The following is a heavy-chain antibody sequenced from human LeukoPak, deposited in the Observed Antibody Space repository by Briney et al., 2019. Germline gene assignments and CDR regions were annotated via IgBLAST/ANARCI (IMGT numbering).Heavy chain of an antibody. CDR3: AKGGYTTRFAP. Sequence: SLRLFCAASGLTYREYSMSWARHASGKGLEYVSSIRSNGGDKLCTDSVKGRLNIYRDNSKNSLYLEMNSLSARDTAVYYRAKGGYTTRFAPWGQGTMVTVSS. CDR2: IRSNGGDK. V-gene: IGHV3-23*01. CDR1: GLTYREYS. J-gene: IGHJ5*02. D-gene: IGHD5-12*01.